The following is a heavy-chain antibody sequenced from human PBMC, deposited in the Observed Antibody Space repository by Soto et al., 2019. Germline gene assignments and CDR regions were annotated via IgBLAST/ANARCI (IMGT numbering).Heavy chain of an antibody. J-gene: IGHJ6*02. CDR3: ARGIYYGTDG. CDR2: IDPSGGRT. Sequence: ASVKVSCKASGYSFSSYHIHWVRQAPGQGLEWMGIIDPSGGRTTYAQNLQDRVTMTRDTSTSIVYMELSSLRSEDTAVYYCARGIYYGTDGWVQGTPVTV. V-gene: IGHV1-46*04. CDR1: GYSFSSYH.